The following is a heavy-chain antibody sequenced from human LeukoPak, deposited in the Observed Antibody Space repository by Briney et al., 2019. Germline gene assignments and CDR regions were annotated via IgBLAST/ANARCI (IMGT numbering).Heavy chain of an antibody. Sequence: PSETLSLTCTVSGGSISSGGYYWSWIRQPPGKGLEWIGYIYHSGSTYYNPSLKSRVTISVDTSKNQFSLKLTSVTAADTAVYYCARVGIVDYDILTGYLDYWGQGTLVTVSS. V-gene: IGHV4-30-2*01. CDR1: GGSISSGGYY. CDR3: ARVGIVDYDILTGYLDY. J-gene: IGHJ4*02. CDR2: IYHSGST. D-gene: IGHD3-9*01.